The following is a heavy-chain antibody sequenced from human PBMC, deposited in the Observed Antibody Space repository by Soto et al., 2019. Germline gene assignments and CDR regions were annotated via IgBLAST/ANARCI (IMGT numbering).Heavy chain of an antibody. CDR2: IYYSGST. D-gene: IGHD2-2*01. V-gene: IGHV4-31*11. CDR1: GGSLSSGNFY. J-gene: IGHJ6*03. CDR3: AREVPAAMGGVPYYYMDV. Sequence: QVQLQGASPGLVRPSQTLSLTCAVSGGSLSSGNFYWNWIRQHPGKGLEWIGYIYYSGSTYYNPSLNSRVTISVDTSNNQFSLKLGSVTAADTAVYYCAREVPAAMGGVPYYYMDVWGKGTTVTVSS.